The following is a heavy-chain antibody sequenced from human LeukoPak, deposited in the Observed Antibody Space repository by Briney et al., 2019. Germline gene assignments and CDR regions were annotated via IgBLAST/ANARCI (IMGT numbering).Heavy chain of an antibody. CDR1: GGSISSYY. CDR3: ARAPSDYLNWFDP. D-gene: IGHD4/OR15-4a*01. J-gene: IGHJ5*02. V-gene: IGHV4-59*01. CDR2: IYYSGST. Sequence: SETLSLTCTVSGGSISSYYWSWIRQPPGKGLEWIGYIYYSGSTNYNPSLKSRVTISVDTSKNQFSLKLSSVTAADTAVYYCARAPSDYLNWFDPWGQGTLVTVSS.